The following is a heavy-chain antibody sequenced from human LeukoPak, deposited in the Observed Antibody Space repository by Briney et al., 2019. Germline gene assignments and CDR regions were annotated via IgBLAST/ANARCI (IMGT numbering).Heavy chain of an antibody. V-gene: IGHV3-30*02. CDR2: LRNVGSNK. D-gene: IGHD3-16*01. Sequence: GGSLRLSCAASGFTFSTYGMHWVRQAPGKGLEWVAFLRNVGSNKYYADSVRGRFTISRDNSKNTLYLQMNSLRAEDTAVYYCAKANTGGGSNNLGYFHHWGQGTLVTVSS. CDR1: GFTFSTYG. J-gene: IGHJ1*01. CDR3: AKANTGGGSNNLGYFHH.